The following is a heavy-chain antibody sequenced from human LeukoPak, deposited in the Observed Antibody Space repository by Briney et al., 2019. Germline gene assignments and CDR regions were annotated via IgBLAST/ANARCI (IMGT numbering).Heavy chain of an antibody. D-gene: IGHD5-18*01. CDR2: IYYSGST. J-gene: IGHJ4*02. V-gene: IGHV4-30-4*08. CDR3: ARGVSVQLLDY. CDR1: GGSISSSSYY. Sequence: PSETLSLTCTVSGGSISSSSYYWGWIRQPPGKGLEWIGYIYYSGSTYYNPSLKSRVTISVDTSKNQFSLKLSSVTAADTAVYYCARGVSVQLLDYWGQGTLVTVSS.